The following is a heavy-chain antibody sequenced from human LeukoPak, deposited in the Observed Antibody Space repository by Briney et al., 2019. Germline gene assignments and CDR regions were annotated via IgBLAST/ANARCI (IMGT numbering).Heavy chain of an antibody. CDR3: ARDAPHDSAIDY. D-gene: IGHD2-15*01. CDR1: GYTLTDYY. CDR2: INPNSGGT. V-gene: IGHV1-2*06. Sequence: ASVKVSCKASGYTLTDYYMHWVRQAPGQGLEWMGRINPNSGGTNYAQKFQGRVTITADESTSTAYMELSSLRSEDTAVYYCARDAPHDSAIDYWGQGTLVTVSS. J-gene: IGHJ4*02.